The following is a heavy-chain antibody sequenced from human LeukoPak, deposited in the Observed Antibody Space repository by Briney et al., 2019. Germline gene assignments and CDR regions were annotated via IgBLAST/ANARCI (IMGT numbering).Heavy chain of an antibody. D-gene: IGHD2-2*01. Sequence: SETLSLTCAVYGGSFSGYYWSWIRQPPGKGLEWIGEINRSGSTNYNPSLKSRVTISVDTSKNQFSLKLSSVTAADTAVYYCARFAPAAFPAFDYWGQGTLVTVSS. J-gene: IGHJ4*02. V-gene: IGHV4-34*01. CDR2: INRSGST. CDR3: ARFAPAAFPAFDY. CDR1: GGSFSGYY.